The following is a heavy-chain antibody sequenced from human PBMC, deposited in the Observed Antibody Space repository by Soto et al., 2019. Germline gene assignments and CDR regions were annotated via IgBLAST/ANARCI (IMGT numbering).Heavy chain of an antibody. CDR1: GGSISSSSYY. V-gene: IGHV4-39*01. CDR3: ARGNYDFWSGYHYYYYMDV. D-gene: IGHD3-3*01. J-gene: IGHJ6*03. CDR2: VYYSGST. Sequence: QLQLQESGPGLVKPSETLSLTCTVSGGSISSSSYYWGWIRQPPGKGLEWIGSVYYSGSTYYNPSPKSRVTISVDTSKNQFSLKLSSVTAADTAVYYCARGNYDFWSGYHYYYYMDVWGKGTTVTVSS.